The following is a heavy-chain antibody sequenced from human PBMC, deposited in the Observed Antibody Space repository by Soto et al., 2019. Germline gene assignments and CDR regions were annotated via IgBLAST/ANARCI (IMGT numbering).Heavy chain of an antibody. D-gene: IGHD3-10*01. CDR3: ARVNQSQYRRGDNWFDP. CDR1: GYTFSNYG. CDR2: INPYSGNT. Sequence: ASVKVSCKASGYTFSNYGLSWVRQAPGQGLEWMGWINPYSGNTKYIQKLQGRVTLTTDTSTSTAYMELRSLRSDDTAVYYCARVNQSQYRRGDNWFDPWGHGTLVTVSS. V-gene: IGHV1-18*04. J-gene: IGHJ5*02.